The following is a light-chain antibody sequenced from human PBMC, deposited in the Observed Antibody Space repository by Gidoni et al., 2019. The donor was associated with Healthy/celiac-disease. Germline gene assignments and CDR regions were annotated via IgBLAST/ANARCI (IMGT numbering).Light chain of an antibody. CDR1: QSVLYSSNNKNY. Sequence: DIVMTPSPDSLAVSLAERATINCKSSQSVLYSSNNKNYFAWYQQKPGQPPKLLIYWASTRESGVPDRFSGSGSGTDFTLTISSLQAEDVAVYYCQQYYSTPQNTFGQGTKLEIK. V-gene: IGKV4-1*01. CDR3: QQYYSTPQNT. CDR2: WAS. J-gene: IGKJ2*01.